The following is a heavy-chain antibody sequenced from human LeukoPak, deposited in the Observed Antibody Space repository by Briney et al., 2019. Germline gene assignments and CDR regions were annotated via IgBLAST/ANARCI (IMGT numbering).Heavy chain of an antibody. CDR3: ASYLYWWSDLGY. D-gene: IGHD2-8*02. V-gene: IGHV3-7*01. CDR2: IKPDVSEK. CDR1: GFTFSDYW. J-gene: IGHJ4*02. Sequence: GGSLRLSCAASGFTFSDYWITWVRQAPGKGLEWVANIKPDVSEKYYVDSVKGRLPLSRDHAKNSLYLQMNSLRVEDTAVYYCASYLYWWSDLGYWGQGNLVTVSS.